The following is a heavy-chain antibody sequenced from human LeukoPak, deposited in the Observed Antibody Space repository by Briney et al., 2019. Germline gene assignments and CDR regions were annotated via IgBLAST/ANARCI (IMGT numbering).Heavy chain of an antibody. CDR1: GFTFDDYA. Sequence: GGSLRLSCAASGFTFDDYAMHWVRQAPGKGLEWVSGISWNSGSIGYADSVKGRFTISRDNAKNSLYLQMNSLRAEDTAVYYCAKDLGVYYYDSSGWGYYFDYWGQGTLVTVSS. D-gene: IGHD3-22*01. V-gene: IGHV3-9*01. CDR2: ISWNSGSI. J-gene: IGHJ4*02. CDR3: AKDLGVYYYDSSGWGYYFDY.